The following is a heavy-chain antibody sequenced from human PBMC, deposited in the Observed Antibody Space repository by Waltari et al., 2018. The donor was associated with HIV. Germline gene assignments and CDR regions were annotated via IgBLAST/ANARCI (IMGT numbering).Heavy chain of an antibody. Sequence: QVQLVQSGAEVKKPGASVKVSCKASGYTFTGHYNHWVRQAPGKGLEWMGRIHPTSGGTYYAHRFHGRVTRTSGTSIITASMELSRLRSDDTAVYYCAIGRQWLPLDYWGQGTLVTVSS. D-gene: IGHD6-19*01. CDR3: AIGRQWLPLDY. CDR1: GYTFTGHY. J-gene: IGHJ4*02. CDR2: IHPTSGGT. V-gene: IGHV1-2*06.